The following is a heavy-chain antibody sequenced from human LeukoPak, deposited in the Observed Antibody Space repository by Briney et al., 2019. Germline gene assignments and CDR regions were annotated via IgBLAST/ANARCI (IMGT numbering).Heavy chain of an antibody. J-gene: IGHJ3*02. CDR2: IGTTGDI. D-gene: IGHD3-22*01. CDR1: GFAFNTFD. CDR3: ARDPYDSSGPDAFDI. V-gene: IGHV3-13*01. Sequence: GGSLRLSCAASGFAFNTFDMHWVRQSTGKGLEWVSTIGTTGDIYYAGSVKGRFTISRENAKSSLYLQMNSLRAADTAVYYCARDPYDSSGPDAFDIWGQGTMVTVSS.